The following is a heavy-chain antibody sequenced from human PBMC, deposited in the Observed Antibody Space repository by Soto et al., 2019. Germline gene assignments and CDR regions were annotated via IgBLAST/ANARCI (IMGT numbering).Heavy chain of an antibody. CDR1: GGSISSYR. D-gene: IGHD1-7*01. CDR3: GRESGETWDYEAS. V-gene: IGHV4-4*07. Sequence: QVQLQESGPGLVRPSETLSLTCTVSGGSISSYRWSWIRQPAGKGLEWIGRLNNYGNTTYNPSLKSRVTVSVDTSRNQFFLTLRSVTAADSAVYHCGRESGETWDYEASWGQGTPVTVSS. CDR2: LNNYGNT. J-gene: IGHJ5*02.